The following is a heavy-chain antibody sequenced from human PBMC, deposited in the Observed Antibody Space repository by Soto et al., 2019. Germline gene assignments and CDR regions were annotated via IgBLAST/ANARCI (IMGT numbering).Heavy chain of an antibody. CDR1: GGTFSSYG. Sequence: QVHLVQSGAEVKKPGSSVKVSCKASGGTFSSYGINWVRPAPGQGLEWMAGIIPRFGTTNHAQKFKGRVTVTADESTTTAFMELRTLRSEDTAIYYCAIGPSGTYSWFDPWGQGTLVTVSS. V-gene: IGHV1-69*01. J-gene: IGHJ5*02. CDR2: IIPRFGTT. D-gene: IGHD1-26*01. CDR3: AIGPSGTYSWFDP.